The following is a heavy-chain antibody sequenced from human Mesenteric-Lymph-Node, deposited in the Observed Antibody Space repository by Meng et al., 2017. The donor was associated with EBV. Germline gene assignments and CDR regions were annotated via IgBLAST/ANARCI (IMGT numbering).Heavy chain of an antibody. CDR1: GFSISTSGMG. Sequence: QITLKESGPTLVKPTQTLTLTCTFSGFSISTSGMGVGWLRQSPGKALEWLALIYWDDDDRYSPSLRGRLTITKDTSKNQVVLIMTNMEPVDTATYYCAHRTFYVGEDYWGQGTLVTVSS. CDR2: IYWDDDD. CDR3: AHRTFYVGEDY. J-gene: IGHJ4*02. V-gene: IGHV2-5*02. D-gene: IGHD3-16*01.